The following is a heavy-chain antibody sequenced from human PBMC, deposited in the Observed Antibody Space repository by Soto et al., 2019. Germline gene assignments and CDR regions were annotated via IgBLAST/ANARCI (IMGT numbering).Heavy chain of an antibody. J-gene: IGHJ1*01. D-gene: IGHD3-22*01. CDR3: SRDGYDSSGYYPEYFQH. Sequence: PGGSLRLSCAASGFTFSSYGMHWVRQAPGKGLEWVAVIWYDGSNKYYADSVKGRFTISRDNSKNTLYLQMNSLRAEDTAVYYFSRDGYDSSGYYPEYFQHWGQGTLVTVSS. CDR2: IWYDGSNK. CDR1: GFTFSSYG. V-gene: IGHV3-33*01.